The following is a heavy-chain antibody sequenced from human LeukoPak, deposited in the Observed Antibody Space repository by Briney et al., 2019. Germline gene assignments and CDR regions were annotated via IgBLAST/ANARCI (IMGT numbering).Heavy chain of an antibody. Sequence: GGSLRLSCAASAFTFSAYLMTWVRQAPGKGLEWVANIKQDGSEKYYVDSVKGRFTISRDNAKNSLYLQMNTLRAEDTAVYYCARAHNWAFDYWGQGTLVTVSS. D-gene: IGHD1-20*01. CDR1: AFTFSAYL. CDR3: ARAHNWAFDY. V-gene: IGHV3-7*05. CDR2: IKQDGSEK. J-gene: IGHJ4*02.